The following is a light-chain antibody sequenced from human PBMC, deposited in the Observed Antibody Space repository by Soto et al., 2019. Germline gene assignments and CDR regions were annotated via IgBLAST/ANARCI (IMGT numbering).Light chain of an antibody. CDR3: SSYTRSSALVL. Sequence: QSALTQPASVSGSPGQSITISCTGTSSDVGGYNYVSWYQQHPGKAPKLMIYEVSNRPSGVSSRFSGSKSGNTASLTISGLQAEDEADYYCSSYTRSSALVLFGGGTKHTVL. V-gene: IGLV2-14*01. J-gene: IGLJ2*01. CDR1: SSDVGGYNY. CDR2: EVS.